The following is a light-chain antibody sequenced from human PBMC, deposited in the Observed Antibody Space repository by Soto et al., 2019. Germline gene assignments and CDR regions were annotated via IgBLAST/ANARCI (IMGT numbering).Light chain of an antibody. V-gene: IGKV3-20*01. CDR2: RAS. CDR3: QQYGSSPLT. CDR1: QSVSSNS. Sequence: EIVLTQSPGTLSLSPGERATLSCRASQSVSSNSLAWYQQKPGQAPKVLIYRASSRATGIPDRFSGSGSGTDFTLTISRLEPEDFAVYYCQQYGSSPLTFGGGTKVDIK. J-gene: IGKJ4*01.